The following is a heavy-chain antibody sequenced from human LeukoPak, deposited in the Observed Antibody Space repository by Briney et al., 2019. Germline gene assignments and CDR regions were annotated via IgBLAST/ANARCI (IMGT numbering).Heavy chain of an antibody. CDR3: GGAGGVAAPL. V-gene: IGHV4-34*01. J-gene: IGHJ4*02. Sequence: SETLSLTCAVYGGSFSGYYWSWIRQPPGKGLEWIGEINHSGSTNYNPSLKSRVTISVDTSKNQFSLKLGFGPAGDTAVYYGGGAGGVAAPLWGQGPLVTFPS. CDR2: INHSGST. CDR1: GGSFSGYY. D-gene: IGHD6-19*01.